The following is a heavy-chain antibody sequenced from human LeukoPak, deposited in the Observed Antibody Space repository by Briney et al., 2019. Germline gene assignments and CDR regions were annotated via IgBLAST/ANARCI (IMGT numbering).Heavy chain of an antibody. D-gene: IGHD5-18*01. Sequence: ASVKVSCKASGYTFTSYDINWVRQATGPGLEWMGWMNPNSGNTGYAQKFQGRVTMTRNTSISTAYMELSSLRSVDTAVYYCARGRGYYGYGDPRGDYWGQGTLVTVSS. CDR3: ARGRGYYGYGDPRGDY. CDR2: MNPNSGNT. CDR1: GYTFTSYD. J-gene: IGHJ4*02. V-gene: IGHV1-8*01.